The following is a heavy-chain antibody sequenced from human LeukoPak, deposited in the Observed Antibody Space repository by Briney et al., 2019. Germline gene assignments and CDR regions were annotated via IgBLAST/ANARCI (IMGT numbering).Heavy chain of an antibody. CDR2: IYYSGST. J-gene: IGHJ4*02. Sequence: SETLSLTCTVSGGSISSDSYYWGWIRQPPGKGLEWIATIYYSGSTYYKPSLKSRVTISVDTSKNQFSLKLSSVTAADTAVYYCARHWVATMNTPGDFDYWGQGTLVTVSS. V-gene: IGHV4-39*01. CDR3: ARHWVATMNTPGDFDY. CDR1: GGSISSDSYY. D-gene: IGHD5-12*01.